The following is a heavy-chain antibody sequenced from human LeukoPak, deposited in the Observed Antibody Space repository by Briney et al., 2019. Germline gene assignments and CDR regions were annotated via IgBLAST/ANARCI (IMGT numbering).Heavy chain of an antibody. V-gene: IGHV4-59*01. J-gene: IGHJ4*02. CDR2: IYYSGST. CDR1: GGSISSYY. Sequence: TSETLSLTCTVSGGSISSYYWSWIRQPPGKGLEWIGYIYYSGSTNYIPSLKSRVTISVDTSKNQFSLKLSSVTAADTAVYYCAKGYTGYVIDCWGQGTLVTVSS. D-gene: IGHD5-12*01. CDR3: AKGYTGYVIDC.